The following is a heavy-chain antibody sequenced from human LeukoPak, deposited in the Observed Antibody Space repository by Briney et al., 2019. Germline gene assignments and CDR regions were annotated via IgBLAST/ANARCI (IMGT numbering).Heavy chain of an antibody. CDR1: GYTFTGYG. D-gene: IGHD3-3*01. Sequence: ASVKVSCKASGYTFTGYGISWVRQAPGQGLEWMGWISAYNGNTNYAQKLQGRVTMTTDTSTSTAYMELRSLRSDDTAVYYCARVYDFWSGDYYYGMDVWGQGTTVTVSS. CDR2: ISAYNGNT. J-gene: IGHJ6*02. V-gene: IGHV1-18*01. CDR3: ARVYDFWSGDYYYGMDV.